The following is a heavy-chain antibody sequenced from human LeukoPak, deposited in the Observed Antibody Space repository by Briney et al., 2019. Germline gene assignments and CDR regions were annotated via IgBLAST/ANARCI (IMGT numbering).Heavy chain of an antibody. Sequence: SETLSLTCTVSGGSISSYYWSWIRQPPGKGLEWIGYIYYSGSTNYNPSLKSRVTISVDRSKNQFSLKLSSVTAADTAVYYCARDGWDDAFDIWGQGTMVTVSS. CDR3: ARDGWDDAFDI. V-gene: IGHV4-59*12. CDR1: GGSISSYY. CDR2: IYYSGST. J-gene: IGHJ3*02. D-gene: IGHD6-19*01.